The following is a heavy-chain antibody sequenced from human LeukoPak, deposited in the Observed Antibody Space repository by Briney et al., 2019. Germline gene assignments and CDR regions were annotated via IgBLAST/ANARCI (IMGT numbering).Heavy chain of an antibody. CDR2: ISYDGSNK. D-gene: IGHD3-22*01. V-gene: IGHV3-30*18. CDR1: GFTFSSYG. CDR3: AKFDDYYDSSGYYWGRHDAFDI. J-gene: IGHJ3*02. Sequence: PGGSLRLSCAASGFTFSSYGMHWVRQAPGKGLEWVAVISYDGSNKYYADSVKGRFTISRDNSKNTLYLQMNSLRAEDTAVYYCAKFDDYYDSSGYYWGRHDAFDIWGQGTMVTVSS.